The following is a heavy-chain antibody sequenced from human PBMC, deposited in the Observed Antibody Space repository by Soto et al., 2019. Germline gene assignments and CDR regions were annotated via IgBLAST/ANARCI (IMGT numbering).Heavy chain of an antibody. V-gene: IGHV3-7*01. CDR2: IKQDGTEK. J-gene: IGHJ6*02. Sequence: EVQLVESGGGLVQPGGSLRLSCAASGFTFNNYWMSWVRQAPGEGLEWVANIKQDGTEKNFVDSVRGRFTISRDNAKNSLYLQMNSLRAEDTAVYYCARTRKSRIAAAGTSNYYYYGMDVWGQGTTVTVSS. CDR1: GFTFNNYW. D-gene: IGHD6-13*01. CDR3: ARTRKSRIAAAGTSNYYYYGMDV.